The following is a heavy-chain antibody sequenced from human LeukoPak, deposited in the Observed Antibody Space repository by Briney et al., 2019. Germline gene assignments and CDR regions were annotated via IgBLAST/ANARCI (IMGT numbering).Heavy chain of an antibody. CDR1: GFTFSSYA. CDR2: ISGSAGST. D-gene: IGHD1-7*01. J-gene: IGHJ4*02. CDR3: AKDRISNWNYGDFDS. V-gene: IGHV3-23*01. Sequence: PGGSLRLSCAASGFTFSSYAMSWVRQAPGKGLEWVSAISGSAGSTNYADSVKGRFTISRDNSKNTLYLQMNSLRAEDTAVYYCAKDRISNWNYGDFDSWGQGTLVTVSS.